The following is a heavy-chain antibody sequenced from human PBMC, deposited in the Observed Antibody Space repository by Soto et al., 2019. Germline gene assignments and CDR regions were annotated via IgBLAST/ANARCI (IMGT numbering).Heavy chain of an antibody. D-gene: IGHD1-26*01. CDR3: XXXXXXXXXATREDY. J-gene: IGHJ4*02. V-gene: IGHV3-74*01. Sequence: EVQLAESGGGLVQPGGSLRLSCAASGFTFSSYWMHWVRQAPGKGLVWDSRINSDGSSTSYADSVKGRFTISRDNAKNXXXXXXXXXXXXXXXXXXXXXXXXXXXXATREDYWGQGTLVTVSS. CDR2: INSDGSST. CDR1: GFTFSSYW.